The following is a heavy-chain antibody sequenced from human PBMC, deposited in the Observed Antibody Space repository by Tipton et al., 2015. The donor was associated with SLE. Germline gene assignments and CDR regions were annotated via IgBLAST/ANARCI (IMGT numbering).Heavy chain of an antibody. V-gene: IGHV4-34*01. CDR3: ARGGSPFDY. J-gene: IGHJ4*02. CDR1: GFFFRSYS. CDR2: INHRGST. Sequence: LRLSCAASGFFFRSYSMHWVRQAPGKGLEWIGEINHRGSTNYNPSLKSRVTISVDTSKNQFSLKLTSVTAADTAVYYCARGGSPFDYWGQGTLVTVSS.